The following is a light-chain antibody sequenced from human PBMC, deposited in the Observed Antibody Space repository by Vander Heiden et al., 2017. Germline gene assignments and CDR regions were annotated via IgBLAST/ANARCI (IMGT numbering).Light chain of an antibody. V-gene: IGKV1-39*01. J-gene: IGKJ2*01. CDR3: QQSHSAPYT. CDR1: QSIDSS. CDR2: TAY. Sequence: DIQIAQSPSSLSASIGDRVTITCRASQSIDSSLNWFQQKPGKAPKLLIYTAYSLQSGVPSRFTGSGSATEFTLTISSLQAEDFATYFCQQSHSAPYTFGQGTKVEMK.